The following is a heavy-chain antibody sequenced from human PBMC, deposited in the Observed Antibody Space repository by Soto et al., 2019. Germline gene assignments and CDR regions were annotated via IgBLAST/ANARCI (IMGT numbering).Heavy chain of an antibody. CDR2: IGTSGDTK. Sequence: PGGSLRLSCAASGFTFSSYEMNWVRQAPGKGLEWVSYIGTSGDTKYYADSVKGRFTISRDNAKNSVYLQMNSLRAEDTAVYYCARDGYSSGSPFDYWGQGTLVTVSS. J-gene: IGHJ4*02. CDR1: GFTFSSYE. V-gene: IGHV3-48*03. CDR3: ARDGYSSGSPFDY. D-gene: IGHD5-18*01.